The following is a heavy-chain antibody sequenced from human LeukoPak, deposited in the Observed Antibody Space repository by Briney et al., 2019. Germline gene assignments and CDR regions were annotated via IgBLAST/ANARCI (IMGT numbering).Heavy chain of an antibody. V-gene: IGHV1-18*01. J-gene: IGHJ6*02. D-gene: IGHD2-2*01. CDR2: ISAYNGNT. Sequence: GASVKVSCKASGYTFTSYGISWVRQAPGQGLEWMGWISAYNGNTNYAQKLQGRVTMTTDTSTSTAYMELRSLRSDDTAVYYCARVGHCSSTSCFIGYYYYYGMDVWGQGTTVTVSS. CDR1: GYTFTSYG. CDR3: ARVGHCSSTSCFIGYYYYYGMDV.